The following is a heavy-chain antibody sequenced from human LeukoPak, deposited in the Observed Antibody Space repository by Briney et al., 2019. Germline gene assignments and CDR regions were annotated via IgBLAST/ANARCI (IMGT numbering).Heavy chain of an antibody. D-gene: IGHD3-22*01. CDR1: GFTFSSYA. CDR2: ISSNGGST. V-gene: IGHV3-64D*09. CDR3: VKAILFGSVSYYAD. Sequence: PGESLRLSCSASGFTFSSYAMHWVRQAPGKGLEYVSVISSNGGSTYYADSVRGRFTISRDNSKNTLSLQMGSLRAEDTAVYYCVKAILFGSVSYYADWGQGTLVTVSS. J-gene: IGHJ4*02.